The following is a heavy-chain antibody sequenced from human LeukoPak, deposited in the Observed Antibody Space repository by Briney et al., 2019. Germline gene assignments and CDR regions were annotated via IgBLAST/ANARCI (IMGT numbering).Heavy chain of an antibody. Sequence: GASVKVSCKASGYTFTSYYMHWVRQAPGQGLEWMGIINPSGGSTSYAQKFQGRVTMTRDMSTSTVYMELSSLRSEDTAVYYCARGVQLERPVGWFDPWGQGTLVTVSS. J-gene: IGHJ5*02. V-gene: IGHV1-46*01. D-gene: IGHD1-1*01. CDR1: GYTFTSYY. CDR3: ARGVQLERPVGWFDP. CDR2: INPSGGST.